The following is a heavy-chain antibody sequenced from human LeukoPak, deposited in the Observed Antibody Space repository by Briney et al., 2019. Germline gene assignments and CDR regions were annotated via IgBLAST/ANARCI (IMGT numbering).Heavy chain of an antibody. CDR1: GGSITSSAYY. J-gene: IGHJ3*02. CDR2: MYYSGSS. CDR3: ARVAGYSSGRTPRAFDI. D-gene: IGHD6-19*01. Sequence: SETLSLTCSVSGGSITSSAYYWGWIRQPPGKGLEWIGSMYYSGSSDYNPSLKSRVTISVDTSKNQFSLKLSSVTAADTAVYYCARVAGYSSGRTPRAFDIWGQGTMVTVSS. V-gene: IGHV4-39*07.